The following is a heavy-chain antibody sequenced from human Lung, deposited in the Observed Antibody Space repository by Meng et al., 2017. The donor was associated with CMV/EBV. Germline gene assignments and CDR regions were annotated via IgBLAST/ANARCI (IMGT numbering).Heavy chain of an antibody. V-gene: IGHV4-34*01. Sequence: SETXSLTCAVYGGSLSGHSWSWIRQPPGQGLEWIGDIYQRGSPNYNSSLKSRVTISLDTSRNQFSLNLKSLTAADGAVYFCARGLGYCNSATCYSYFYYAMDVWXQGTTVTVSS. D-gene: IGHD2-2*01. CDR2: IYQRGSP. CDR3: ARGLGYCNSATCYSYFYYAMDV. CDR1: GGSLSGHS. J-gene: IGHJ6*02.